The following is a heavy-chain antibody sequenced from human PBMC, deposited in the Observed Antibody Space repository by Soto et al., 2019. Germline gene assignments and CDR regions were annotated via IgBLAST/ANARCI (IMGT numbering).Heavy chain of an antibody. CDR2: LNTYGNT. V-gene: IGHV4-4*07. CDR3: GRESGETWDYEAS. CDR1: GGSISSYR. D-gene: IGHD1-7*01. J-gene: IGHJ5*02. Sequence: SETLSLTCTVSGGSISSYRWSWIRQPAGKGLEWIGRLNTYGNTHYNPSLKSRVTVSVDTSRNQFFLTLRSVTAADSAVYHCGRESGETWDYEASWGQGTPVTVPQ.